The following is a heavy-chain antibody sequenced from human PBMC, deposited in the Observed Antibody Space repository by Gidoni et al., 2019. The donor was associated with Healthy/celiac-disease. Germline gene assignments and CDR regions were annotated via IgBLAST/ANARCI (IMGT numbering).Heavy chain of an antibody. D-gene: IGHD3-3*01. V-gene: IGHV4-59*11. CDR3: ARVAHPLLRFLESYAFDI. CDR2: IYYSGST. J-gene: IGHJ3*02. CDR1: GCSISSHY. Sequence: QVQLQESGPGLVKPSETLSLTCTVSGCSISSHYWSWIRQPPGKGLEWIGYIYYSGSTNYNPSLKSRVTISVDTSKNQFSLKLSSVTAADTAVYYCARVAHPLLRFLESYAFDIWGQGTMVTVSS.